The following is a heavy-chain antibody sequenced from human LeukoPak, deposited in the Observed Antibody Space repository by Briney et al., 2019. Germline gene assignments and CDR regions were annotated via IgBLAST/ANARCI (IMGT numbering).Heavy chain of an antibody. CDR2: ISYHGSSQ. CDR1: GFTITSYA. D-gene: IGHD1-1*01. CDR3: ARAGPNDHRFDY. V-gene: IGHV3-30-3*01. Sequence: GGSLRLSCAASGFTITSYAMHRVRQAPGKGLEWVAVISYHGSSQYYADSVKGRFTISRDTLKNTLYLQMFSLRPEDTAIYYCARAGPNDHRFDYWGQGTLVAVSS. J-gene: IGHJ4*02.